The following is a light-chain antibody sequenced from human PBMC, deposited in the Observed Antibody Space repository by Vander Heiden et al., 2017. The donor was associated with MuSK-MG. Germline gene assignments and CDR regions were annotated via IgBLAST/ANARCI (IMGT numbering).Light chain of an antibody. J-gene: IGLJ2*01. CDR3: QAWDSSTVV. Sequence: SYALTQPPSVSVSPGQTASIPCSGDKLGDKYACWYQQKPGQSPVLVIYQDSKRTSGIPERFSGSNSGNTATLTISGTQAMDEADYYCQAWDSSTVVFGGGTKLTVL. CDR1: KLGDKY. CDR2: QDS. V-gene: IGLV3-1*01.